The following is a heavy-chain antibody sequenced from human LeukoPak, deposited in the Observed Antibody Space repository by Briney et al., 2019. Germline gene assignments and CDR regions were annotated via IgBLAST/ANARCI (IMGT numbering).Heavy chain of an antibody. CDR2: IYYSGST. CDR3: ARHKYSSGWPPEGAFDT. J-gene: IGHJ3*02. CDR1: GGSFSGYY. Sequence: SETLSLTCAVYGGSFSGYYWGWIRQPPRKGLEWIASIYYSGSTYYNPSLKSRVTISVDTSKNQFSLKLSSVTAADTAVYYCARHKYSSGWPPEGAFDTWGQGTMVTVSS. D-gene: IGHD6-19*01. V-gene: IGHV4-39*01.